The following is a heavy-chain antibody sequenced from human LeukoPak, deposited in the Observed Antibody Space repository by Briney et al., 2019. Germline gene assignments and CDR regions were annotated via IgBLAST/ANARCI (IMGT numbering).Heavy chain of an antibody. CDR1: GCSISTSY. J-gene: IGHJ1*01. CDR3: ARGGHIAVNFQY. V-gene: IGHV4-59*01. D-gene: IGHD6-19*01. CDR2: IYYSGST. Sequence: SETLTLTCTASGCSISTSYRSLVRQPPGKGLEWIGHIYYSGSTNYNPSLKSRVTILVDTSKNKFSLKLNSVTAADTAVYYCARGGHIAVNFQYWGQGTLVTVSS.